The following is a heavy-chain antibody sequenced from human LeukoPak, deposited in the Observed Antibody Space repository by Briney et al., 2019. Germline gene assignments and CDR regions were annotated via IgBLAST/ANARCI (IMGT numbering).Heavy chain of an antibody. V-gene: IGHV3-7*01. CDR3: ARDMEHIVVVTAIPVSFDY. D-gene: IGHD2-21*02. J-gene: IGHJ4*02. CDR1: GFTFSSYW. CDR2: IKQDGSEK. Sequence: GGSLRLSCAASGFTFSSYWMSWVRQAPGKGLEWVANIKQDGSEKYYVDSVKGRFAIPRDNAKNSLYLQMNSLRAEDTAVYYCARDMEHIVVVTAIPVSFDYWGQGTLVTVSS.